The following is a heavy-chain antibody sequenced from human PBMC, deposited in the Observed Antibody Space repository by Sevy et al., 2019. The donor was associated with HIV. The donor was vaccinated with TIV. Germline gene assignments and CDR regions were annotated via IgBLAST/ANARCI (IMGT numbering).Heavy chain of an antibody. Sequence: GGSLRLSCAASGFTFSSYAMSWVRQAPGKGLEWVSAISGSGGSTYYADSVKGRFTISRDNSKNTLYRQMNSLRAEDTAVYYCAKSLDSSGWSEYFQHWGQGTLVTVSS. J-gene: IGHJ1*01. CDR3: AKSLDSSGWSEYFQH. V-gene: IGHV3-23*01. CDR2: ISGSGGST. CDR1: GFTFSSYA. D-gene: IGHD6-19*01.